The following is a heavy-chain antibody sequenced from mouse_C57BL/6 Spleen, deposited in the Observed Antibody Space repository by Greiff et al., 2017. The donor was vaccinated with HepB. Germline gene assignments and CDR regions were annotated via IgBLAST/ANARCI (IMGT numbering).Heavy chain of an antibody. Sequence: EVQLQQSGPELVKPGASVKISCKASGYTFTDYYMNWVKQSHGKSLEWIGDINPNNGGTSYNQKFKGKATLTVDKSSSTAYMELRSLTSVDSAVYYCASGYYFDYWGQGTTLTVSS. J-gene: IGHJ2*01. V-gene: IGHV1-26*01. D-gene: IGHD2-2*01. CDR1: GYTFTDYY. CDR2: INPNNGGT. CDR3: ASGYYFDY.